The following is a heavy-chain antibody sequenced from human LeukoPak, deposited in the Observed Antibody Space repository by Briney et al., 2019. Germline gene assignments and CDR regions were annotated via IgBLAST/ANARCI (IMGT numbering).Heavy chain of an antibody. CDR3: ARTIDDFRSGYYLALGY. CDR2: IFHDGTT. D-gene: IGHD3-3*01. CDR1: GYSISSGYY. Sequence: SETLSLTXSVSGYSISSGYYWGGIRQPPGKGLECIGTIFHDGTTYYNPSLKSRVTISVEKSKSQFSLRLNFVTAADTAVYYCARTIDDFRSGYYLALGYWGQGTLVTVSS. J-gene: IGHJ4*02. V-gene: IGHV4-38-2*01.